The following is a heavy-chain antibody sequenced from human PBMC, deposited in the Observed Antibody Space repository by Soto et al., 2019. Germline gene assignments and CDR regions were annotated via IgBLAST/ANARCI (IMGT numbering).Heavy chain of an antibody. V-gene: IGHV4-39*01. CDR1: GGSISSSSYY. D-gene: IGHD4-4*01. Sequence: SETLSLTCTVSGGSISSSSYYWGWIRQPPGKGLEWIGSIYYSGSTYYNPSLKSRVTISVDTSKNQFSLKLSSVTAADTAVYYCARLRLATVTTFDYWGQGTLLTVSS. CDR2: IYYSGST. J-gene: IGHJ4*02. CDR3: ARLRLATVTTFDY.